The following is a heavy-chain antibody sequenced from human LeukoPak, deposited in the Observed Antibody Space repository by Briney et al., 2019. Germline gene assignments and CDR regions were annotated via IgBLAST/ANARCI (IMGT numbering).Heavy chain of an antibody. D-gene: IGHD3-22*01. CDR3: ARVRGYYYKGFDI. J-gene: IGHJ3*02. CDR1: GGSFSGYY. Sequence: SETLSLTCAVYGGSFSGYYWSWIRQPPGKGLEWIGEINHSGSTNYNPSLKSRVTISVDTSKNQFSLKLSSVTAADTAVYYCARVRGYYYKGFDIWGQGTMVTVSS. V-gene: IGHV4-34*01. CDR2: INHSGST.